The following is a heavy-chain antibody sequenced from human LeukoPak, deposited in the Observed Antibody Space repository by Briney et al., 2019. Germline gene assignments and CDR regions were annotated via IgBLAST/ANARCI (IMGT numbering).Heavy chain of an antibody. J-gene: IGHJ4*02. Sequence: PSETLSLTCTVSGGSISSYYWSWIRQPPGKGLEWIGYIYYGGSTNYNPSLKSRVTISVDTSKNQFSLKLSSVTAADTAVYYCARRSIAVAGTFDYWDQGTLVTVSS. V-gene: IGHV4-59*08. CDR2: IYYGGST. CDR3: ARRSIAVAGTFDY. D-gene: IGHD6-19*01. CDR1: GGSISSYY.